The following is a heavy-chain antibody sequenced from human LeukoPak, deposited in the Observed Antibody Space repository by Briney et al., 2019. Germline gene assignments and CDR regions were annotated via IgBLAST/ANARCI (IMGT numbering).Heavy chain of an antibody. CDR1: GFTFNSYA. J-gene: IGHJ4*02. CDR3: AEWQYFDWLSTRGFFDY. CDR2: ISGSGGST. Sequence: GGSLRLSCAASGFTFNSYAMSWVRQAPGKGLEWVSAISGSGGSTYYADSVKGRFTISRDNSKNTLYLQMNSLRVEDTAVYYCAEWQYFDWLSTRGFFDYWGQGTLVTVSS. D-gene: IGHD3-9*01. V-gene: IGHV3-23*01.